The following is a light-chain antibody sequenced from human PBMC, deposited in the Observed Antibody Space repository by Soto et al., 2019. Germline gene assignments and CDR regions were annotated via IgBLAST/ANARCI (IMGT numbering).Light chain of an antibody. V-gene: IGLV1-44*01. CDR3: AAWDDSLNVLYV. Sequence: QSVLTQPPSASGTPGQRVTISCSGSSSNIGSNTVNWYQQLPGTPPKLLIYNNNHRPSGVPDRFSGSKSGTSASLAIRGLQSEDEADYYCAAWDDSLNVLYVFGTGTKLTVL. J-gene: IGLJ1*01. CDR2: NNN. CDR1: SSNIGSNT.